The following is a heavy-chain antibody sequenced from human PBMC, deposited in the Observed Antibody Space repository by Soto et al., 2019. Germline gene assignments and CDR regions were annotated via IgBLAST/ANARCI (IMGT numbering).Heavy chain of an antibody. CDR1: GGSFTGYY. CDR3: ARRCAGLEELCRGFDI. V-gene: IGHV4-34*01. J-gene: IGHJ3*02. CDR2: INYSGIS. D-gene: IGHD3-16*01. Sequence: SETLSLTCAVFGGSFTGYYWTWIRQPPGKGLEWIGEINYSGISDLNPSLKSRVIVSIDMSKKQFSLTLSSVTAADTAMYYCARRCAGLEELCRGFDIWGQGTMVTVS.